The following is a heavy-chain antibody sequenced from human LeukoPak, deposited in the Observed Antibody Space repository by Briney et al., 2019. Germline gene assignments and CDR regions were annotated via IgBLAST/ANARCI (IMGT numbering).Heavy chain of an antibody. CDR2: ISYDGSNK. V-gene: IGHV3-30*03. CDR3: ERDREGGYDVGGDY. J-gene: IGHJ4*02. Sequence: GRSLRLSCAASGFTFSSYGMHWVRQAPGKGLEWVAVISYDGSNKYYADSVKGRFTISRDNSKNTLYLQMNSLRAEDTAVYYCERDREGGYDVGGDYWGQGTLVTASS. D-gene: IGHD5-12*01. CDR1: GFTFSSYG.